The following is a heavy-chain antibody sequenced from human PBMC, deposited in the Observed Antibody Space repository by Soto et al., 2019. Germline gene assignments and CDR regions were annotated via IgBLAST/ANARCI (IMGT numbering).Heavy chain of an antibody. CDR3: ARTLPEYYDLWSGTFDP. V-gene: IGHV1-18*01. CDR1: GYTFTSYG. D-gene: IGHD3-3*01. Sequence: QVQLVQSGAEVKKPGASVKVSCKASGYTFTSYGISWVRQAPGQGLEWMGWISAYNGNTNYAQKLQGRVTMTTDTSTSTAYMELRSLRSDDTAVYYCARTLPEYYDLWSGTFDPWGQGTLVTVSS. CDR2: ISAYNGNT. J-gene: IGHJ5*02.